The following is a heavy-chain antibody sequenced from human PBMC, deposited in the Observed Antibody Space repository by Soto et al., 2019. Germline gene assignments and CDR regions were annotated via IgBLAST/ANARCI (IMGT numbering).Heavy chain of an antibody. Sequence: KTSETLSLTCTVSGASISGFYWSWIRKSAGKGLEWIGRIYATGTTDYNPSLKSRVMMSVDTSKKQFSLKLRSVTAADTAVYYCARDLWVEPELYYYGMDVWGQGTTVTVSS. CDR2: IYATGTT. J-gene: IGHJ6*02. V-gene: IGHV4-4*07. CDR3: ARDLWVEPELYYYGMDV. D-gene: IGHD1-1*01. CDR1: GASISGFY.